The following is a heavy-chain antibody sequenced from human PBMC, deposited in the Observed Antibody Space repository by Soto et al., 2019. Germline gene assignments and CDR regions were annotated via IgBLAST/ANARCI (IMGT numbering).Heavy chain of an antibody. V-gene: IGHV3-30-3*01. CDR1: GFTFSSYA. CDR2: ISYDGSNK. D-gene: IGHD3-22*01. Sequence: GGSLRLSCAASGFTFSSYAMHWVRQAPGKGLEWVAVISYDGSNKYYADSVKGRFTISRDNSKNTLYLQMNSLRAEDTAVYYCARDGNYYDSSGSLVYWGQGTLVTSPQ. J-gene: IGHJ4*02. CDR3: ARDGNYYDSSGSLVY.